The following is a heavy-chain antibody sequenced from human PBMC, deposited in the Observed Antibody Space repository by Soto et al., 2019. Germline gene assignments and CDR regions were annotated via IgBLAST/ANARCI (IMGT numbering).Heavy chain of an antibody. V-gene: IGHV1-46*01. CDR3: AREPREFGELLSTTYFDY. CDR1: GYTFTSYY. D-gene: IGHD3-10*01. J-gene: IGHJ4*02. CDR2: INPSGGST. Sequence: ASVKVSCKASGYTFTSYYMHWGRQAPGQGLEWMGIINPSGGSTSYAQKFQGRVTMTRDTSTSTVYMELSSLRAEDTAVYYCAREPREFGELLSTTYFDYWGQGTLVTVSS.